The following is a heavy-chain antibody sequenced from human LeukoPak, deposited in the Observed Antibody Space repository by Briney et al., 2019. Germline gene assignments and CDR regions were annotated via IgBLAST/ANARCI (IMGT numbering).Heavy chain of an antibody. J-gene: IGHJ4*02. Sequence: GGSLRLSCAASGFTVSSSYMSWVRQAPGKGLEWVSVIYSGGNSYYADSVKGRFTISRDDSKYTLYLQMNSLRAEDTAVYYCASYGDYGYWGQGTLVTVSS. D-gene: IGHD4-17*01. CDR1: GFTVSSSY. CDR3: ASYGDYGY. V-gene: IGHV3-53*01. CDR2: IYSGGNS.